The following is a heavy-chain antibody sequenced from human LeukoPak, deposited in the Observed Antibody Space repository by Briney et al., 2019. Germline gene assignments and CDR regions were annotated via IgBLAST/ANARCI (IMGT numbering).Heavy chain of an antibody. J-gene: IGHJ4*02. CDR2: IYYSGST. D-gene: IGHD2-8*01. CDR3: AREIPGGVLY. CDR1: GGSISSYY. V-gene: IGHV4-59*12. Sequence: KASETLSLTCTVSGGSISSYYWSWIRQPPGKGLEWIGYIYYSGSTNYNPSLKSRVTISVDTSKNQFSLKLSSVTAADTAVYYCAREIPGGVLYWGQGTLVTVSS.